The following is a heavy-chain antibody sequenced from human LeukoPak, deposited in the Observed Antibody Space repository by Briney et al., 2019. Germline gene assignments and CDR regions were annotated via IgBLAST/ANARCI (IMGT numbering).Heavy chain of an antibody. CDR2: IKQDGSEK. CDR3: ATAIASHIAVAGHDAFDI. CDR1: GFTFSSYW. V-gene: IGHV3-7*03. J-gene: IGHJ3*02. Sequence: PGGSLRLSCAASGFTFSSYWMSWVRQAPGKGLEWVANIKQDGSEKYYVDSVKGRFTISRDNAKNSLYLQMNSLRAEDTAVYYCATAIASHIAVAGHDAFDIWGQGTMVTVSS. D-gene: IGHD6-19*01.